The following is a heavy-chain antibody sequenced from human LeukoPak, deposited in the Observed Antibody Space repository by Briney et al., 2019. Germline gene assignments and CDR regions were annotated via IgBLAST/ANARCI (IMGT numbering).Heavy chain of an antibody. CDR2: IIPIFGTA. V-gene: IGHV1-69*06. J-gene: IGHJ6*03. CDR3: ARVGFVVVPAATAEYYYYYMDV. Sequence: SVKVSCKASGGTFSSYAISWVRQAPGQGLEWMGRIIPIFGTANYAQKFQGRVTITADKSTSTAYMELSSLRSEDTAVYYCARVGFVVVPAATAEYYYYYMDVWGKGTTVTVSS. D-gene: IGHD2-2*01. CDR1: GGTFSSYA.